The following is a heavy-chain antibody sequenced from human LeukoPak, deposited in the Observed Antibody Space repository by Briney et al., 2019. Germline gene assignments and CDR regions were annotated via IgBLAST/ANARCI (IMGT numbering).Heavy chain of an antibody. V-gene: IGHV4-4*07. CDR1: GVSITSYH. CDR3: ARDGLYSYGYSYFDY. J-gene: IGHJ4*02. Sequence: PSETLSLTCTVSGVSITSYHWSWIRQPAGKGLEWIGRIHASGSSNYNPSLKSRVTMSIDTSKNQFSLKLTSVTAADTAVYYCARDGLYSYGYSYFDYWGQGALVTVSS. CDR2: IHASGSS. D-gene: IGHD5-18*01.